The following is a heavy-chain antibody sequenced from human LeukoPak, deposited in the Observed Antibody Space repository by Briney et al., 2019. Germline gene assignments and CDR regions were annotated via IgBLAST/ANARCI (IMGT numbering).Heavy chain of an antibody. D-gene: IGHD3-10*01. J-gene: IGHJ4*02. V-gene: IGHV4-59*08. CDR1: GGSISSYY. CDR3: AIHPPRSSGETGFDY. Sequence: PSETLSLTCSVSGGSISSYYWSWIRQPPGKGLEWIGYIYFSGSTNYNPSLKSRVTISVDTSKNQISLKLSSVTAADTAVYYCAIHPPRSSGETGFDYWGQGTLVTVSS. CDR2: IYFSGST.